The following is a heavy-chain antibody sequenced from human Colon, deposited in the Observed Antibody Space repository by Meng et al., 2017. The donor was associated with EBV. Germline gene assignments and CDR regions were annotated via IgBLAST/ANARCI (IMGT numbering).Heavy chain of an antibody. J-gene: IGHJ4*02. CDR2: IYYRWST. CDR3: VISSHN. V-gene: IGHV4-39*01. CDR1: VGSITSTSSY. Sequence: QPKDWHSKLCNSADTLSLTCTCSVGSITSTSSYCGWVRQPPVKGRECIGSIYYRWSTNYNPSLKSRISRSVDMSKNQFSLKVNSVTAADTAIYYCVISSHNWGQGTLVTVSS. D-gene: IGHD3-3*02.